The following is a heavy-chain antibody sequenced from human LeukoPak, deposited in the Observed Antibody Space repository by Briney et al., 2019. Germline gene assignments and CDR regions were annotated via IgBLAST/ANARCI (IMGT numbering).Heavy chain of an antibody. CDR1: GFTFSDYY. V-gene: IGHV3-11*01. J-gene: IGHJ4*02. CDR3: ARDMRMVRGVITH. Sequence: GGSLRLSRAASGFTFSDYYMSWIRQAPGKGLEWVSYISSSGSTIYYADSVKGRFTISRDNAKNSLYLQMNSLRAEDTAVYYCARDMRMVRGVITHWGQGTLVTVSS. D-gene: IGHD3-10*01. CDR2: ISSSGSTI.